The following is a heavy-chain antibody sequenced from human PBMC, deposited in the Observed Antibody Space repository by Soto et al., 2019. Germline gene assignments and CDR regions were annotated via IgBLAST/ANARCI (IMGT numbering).Heavy chain of an antibody. V-gene: IGHV1-2*04. Sequence: QVQLVQSGAEVKKPGASVKVSCKASGYTFTGYYMHWVRQAPGQGLEWMGWINPNSGGTNYAQKFQGWVTMTRDTSISTAYMELSRLRSDDTAVYYCARDGEASSGWCTWFDPWGQGTLVTVSS. CDR2: INPNSGGT. CDR3: ARDGEASSGWCTWFDP. J-gene: IGHJ5*02. CDR1: GYTFTGYY. D-gene: IGHD6-19*01.